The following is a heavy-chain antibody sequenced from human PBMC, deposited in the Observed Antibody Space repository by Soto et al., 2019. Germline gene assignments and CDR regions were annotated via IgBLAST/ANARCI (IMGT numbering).Heavy chain of an antibody. J-gene: IGHJ2*01. V-gene: IGHV1-69*06. CDR1: GGTFSSYA. CDR2: IIPIFGTA. D-gene: IGHD3-16*01. CDR3: ARDGGFLGVWYFDL. Sequence: QVQLVQSGAEVKKPGSSVKVSCKASGGTFSSYAISWVRQAPGQGLEWMGGIIPIFGTANYAQKFKGRVTITADKCTSTDYMELSSLRSEDTAVYYCARDGGFLGVWYFDLWGRGTLVTVSS.